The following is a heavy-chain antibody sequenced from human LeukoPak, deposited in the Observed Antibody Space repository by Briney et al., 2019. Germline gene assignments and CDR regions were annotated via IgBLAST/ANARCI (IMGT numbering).Heavy chain of an antibody. CDR2: LLYTGSA. Sequence: PSETLSLTCTVSGVTINSYNWGWIRQSPGKGLEWIGYLLYTGSANYNPSLKSRVTISLDTSENQFSLTLSSVTAADTAVYYCAKRVAVTGNWCFDLWGRGTLVTVSS. CDR3: AKRVAVTGNWCFDL. J-gene: IGHJ2*01. CDR1: GVTINSYN. D-gene: IGHD6-19*01. V-gene: IGHV4-59*01.